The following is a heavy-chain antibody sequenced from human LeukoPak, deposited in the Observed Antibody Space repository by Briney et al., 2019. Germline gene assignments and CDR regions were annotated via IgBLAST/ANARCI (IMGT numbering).Heavy chain of an antibody. CDR3: ASLYSGSYSFDY. V-gene: IGHV4-61*02. CDR1: GGSISSGTYY. D-gene: IGHD1-26*01. CDR2: IYTSGTT. Sequence: SETLSLTCTVSGGSISSGTYYWSWIRQPAGKGLEWIGRIYTSGTTNYNPSLKSRVTISVDTSKNQFSLKLSSVTVADTAVYYCASLYSGSYSFDYWGQGTLVTVSS. J-gene: IGHJ4*02.